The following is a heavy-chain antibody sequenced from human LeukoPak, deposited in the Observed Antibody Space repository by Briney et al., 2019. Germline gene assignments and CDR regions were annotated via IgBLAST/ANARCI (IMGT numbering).Heavy chain of an antibody. CDR2: ISSSGSPI. D-gene: IGHD6-19*01. Sequence: QPGGSLRLSCAASGFTFSSYEMNGVRQAPGKGLEWVSYISSSGSPIYYADSVKGRFTISRDNAKNSLYLQMNSLRAEDTAIYYCVLSGAVAAADFWGQGTLVTVSS. CDR1: GFTFSSYE. CDR3: VLSGAVAAADF. J-gene: IGHJ4*02. V-gene: IGHV3-48*03.